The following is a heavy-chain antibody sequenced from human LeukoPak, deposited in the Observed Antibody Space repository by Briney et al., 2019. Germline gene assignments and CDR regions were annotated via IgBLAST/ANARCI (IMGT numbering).Heavy chain of an antibody. J-gene: IGHJ4*02. CDR2: ISGSGGST. Sequence: GGSLRLSCAASGFTFSSYAMSWVRQAPGKGLEWVSAISGSGGSTYYADTVKGRFTISRDNSKNTLYLQMNSLRAEDTAVYYCAKSPLRFLECSDYWGQGTLVTVSS. D-gene: IGHD3-3*01. V-gene: IGHV3-23*01. CDR3: AKSPLRFLECSDY. CDR1: GFTFSSYA.